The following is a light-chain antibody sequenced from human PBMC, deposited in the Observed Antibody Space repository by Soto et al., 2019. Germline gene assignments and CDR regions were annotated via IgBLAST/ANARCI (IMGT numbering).Light chain of an antibody. V-gene: IGKV1-5*03. CDR2: KAS. CDR3: QQYNTFSPYT. J-gene: IGKJ2*01. Sequence: DIPMTQSPSTLSASVGDRVTLTCRASQSVSDWLAWYQQKPGKAPKVLIYKASNLESGVPSRFRGSGSWTEFTLTLSSLQPDDSETYYYQQYNTFSPYTFGQGTKLEIK. CDR1: QSVSDW.